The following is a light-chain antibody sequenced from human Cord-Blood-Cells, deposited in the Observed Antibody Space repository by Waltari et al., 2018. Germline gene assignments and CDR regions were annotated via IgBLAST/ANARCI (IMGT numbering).Light chain of an antibody. J-gene: IGLJ3*02. V-gene: IGLV6-57*03. Sequence: NFMLTQPHSVSESPGKTVTISCTRSSGSIASNYVQRYQQRPGSAPTTVIYADNQRPSGVPDRFSGSIDSSSNSASLTISGLKTEDEADYYCQSYDSSNQGVFGGGTKLTVL. CDR2: ADN. CDR1: SGSIASNY. CDR3: QSYDSSNQGV.